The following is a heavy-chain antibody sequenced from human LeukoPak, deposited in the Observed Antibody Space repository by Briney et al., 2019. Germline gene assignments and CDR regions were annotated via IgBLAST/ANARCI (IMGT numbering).Heavy chain of an antibody. V-gene: IGHV3-23*01. J-gene: IGHJ4*02. Sequence: GGSLRLSCAASGFTLSMSAMTCVRQTPGKGLDWVSSISSSGNTYYEDYVKGRFTISRDNSKNMMYLQMNSLRDEDTALYYCVKGRISEDGLDFWGQGTLVTVSS. D-gene: IGHD6-13*01. CDR3: VKGRISEDGLDF. CDR1: GFTLSMSA. CDR2: ISSSGNT.